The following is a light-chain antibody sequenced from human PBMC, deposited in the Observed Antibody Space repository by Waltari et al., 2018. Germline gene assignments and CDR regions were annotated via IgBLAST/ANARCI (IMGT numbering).Light chain of an antibody. CDR1: QSVAST. CDR3: QQYNNWPPPT. CDR2: GAS. Sequence: EVVMTQSPAILSVSPGERATLPCRASQSVASTLAWYQQKPGQAPRLLIYGASTRATGIPARFSGSGSGTEFTLTISSMRSEDFALYYCQQYNNWPPPTFGGGTKVEIK. J-gene: IGKJ4*01. V-gene: IGKV3-15*01.